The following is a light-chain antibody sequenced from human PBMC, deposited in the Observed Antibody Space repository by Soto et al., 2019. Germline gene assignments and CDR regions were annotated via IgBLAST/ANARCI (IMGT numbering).Light chain of an antibody. CDR1: QSISDY. J-gene: IGKJ3*01. CDR3: QQTYSTLFT. V-gene: IGKV1-39*01. Sequence: DIQVTQSPSSLSASVGDRVTIACRASQSISDYLNWYQQKPGKAPKLLIYAATTLQSGVPSRFSGSGSGTDFTLTISSLQPEDFATYYCQQTYSTLFTFGPGTKVDI. CDR2: AAT.